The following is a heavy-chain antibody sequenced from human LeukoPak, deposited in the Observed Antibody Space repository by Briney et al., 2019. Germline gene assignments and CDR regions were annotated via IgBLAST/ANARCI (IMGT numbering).Heavy chain of an antibody. CDR3: ARLSGAFYDILTGAYSFDY. Sequence: GESLKISCKGSGYSFSSHWIGWVRQMPGKGLEWMGIIYPGDSDARYSPSFQGQVTLSADKSINTAYLQWSSLKASDTAMYYCARLSGAFYDILTGAYSFDYWGQGTLVTVSS. CDR1: GYSFSSHW. CDR2: IYPGDSDA. J-gene: IGHJ4*02. D-gene: IGHD3-9*01. V-gene: IGHV5-51*01.